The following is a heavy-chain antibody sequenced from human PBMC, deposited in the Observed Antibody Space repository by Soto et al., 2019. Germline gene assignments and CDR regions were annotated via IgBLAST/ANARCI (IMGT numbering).Heavy chain of an antibody. CDR3: AKSPRLSSGWYYFAY. V-gene: IGHV3-23*01. J-gene: IGHJ4*02. CDR2: ISGSGGST. CDR1: GFTFSSYA. D-gene: IGHD6-19*01. Sequence: GGSLRLSCAASGFTFSSYAMSWVRQAPGKGLEWVSAISGSGGSTYYADSVKGRFTISRDNSKNTLYLQMNSLSAEDTAVYYCAKSPRLSSGWYYFAYWGQGTLVTVSS.